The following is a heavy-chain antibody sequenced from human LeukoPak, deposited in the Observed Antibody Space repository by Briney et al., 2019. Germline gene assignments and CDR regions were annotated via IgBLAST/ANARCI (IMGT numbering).Heavy chain of an antibody. J-gene: IGHJ4*02. CDR3: ARRTDY. CDR2: ISSSSSTI. Sequence: PGGSLRLSCAASGFTLSSFEMNWVRQAPGKGLEWVSYISSSSSTIYYADSVKGRFTISRDNAKNSLYLQMNSLRAEDTAVYYCARRTDYWGQGTLVTVSS. CDR1: GFTLSSFE. V-gene: IGHV3-48*01.